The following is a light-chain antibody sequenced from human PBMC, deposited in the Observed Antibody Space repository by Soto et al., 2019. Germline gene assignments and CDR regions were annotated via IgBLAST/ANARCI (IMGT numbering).Light chain of an antibody. V-gene: IGLV2-23*02. Sequence: QSVLTQPASVSGSPGQSITISCTGTSSEIGSYDLVSWYQQHPGTAPKLIIYEVTKRPSGVSTRFSGSKSGNTASLTISGLQAVDEADYYCCSFADFTYVFGTGTKVTVL. CDR3: CSFADFTYV. CDR2: EVT. J-gene: IGLJ1*01. CDR1: SSEIGSYDL.